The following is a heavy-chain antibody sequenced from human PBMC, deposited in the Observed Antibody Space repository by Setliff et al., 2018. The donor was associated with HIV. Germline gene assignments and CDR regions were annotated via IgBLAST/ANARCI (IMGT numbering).Heavy chain of an antibody. CDR2: IYIYNSGST. CDR1: GGSISSGGYY. J-gene: IGHJ4*02. CDR3: ARGVNFDY. V-gene: IGHV4-61*08. D-gene: IGHD3-3*01. Sequence: ETLSLTCTVSGGSISSGGYYWSWIRQHPGKGLEWIGYIYIYNSGSTNYNPSLTSRVTISVDTSRNQFSLKLTSVTAADTAIYYCARGVNFDYWGQGTQVTVSS.